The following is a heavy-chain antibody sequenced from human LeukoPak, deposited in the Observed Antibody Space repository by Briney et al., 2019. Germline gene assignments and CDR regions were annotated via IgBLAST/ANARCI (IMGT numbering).Heavy chain of an antibody. V-gene: IGHV3-48*02. CDR2: ISLGNSTM. D-gene: IGHD2-15*01. J-gene: IGHJ4*02. Sequence: GGSLRLSCAASGFTFSSFTMNWARQVPGKGLEWISYISLGNSTMFYADSVKGRFTISKDNAKNSLYLQMNSLRDDDTAVYYCARVGNGRSWDYWGQGTLVSVSS. CDR3: ARVGNGRSWDY. CDR1: GFTFSSFT.